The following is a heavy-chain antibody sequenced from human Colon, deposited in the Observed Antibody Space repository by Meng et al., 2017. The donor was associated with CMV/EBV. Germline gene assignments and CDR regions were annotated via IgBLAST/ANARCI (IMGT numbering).Heavy chain of an antibody. CDR3: TREGFDY. V-gene: IGHV1-2*06. Sequence: CCRGPVYAITGYWMHWVRQATGQGLEWMGRIEPSTGSTNYAQNFQGRVTVTRDTSISTVYMEVNSLTSDDTAVYYCTREGFDYWGQGALVTVSS. CDR2: IEPSTGST. J-gene: IGHJ4*02. CDR1: VYAITGYW.